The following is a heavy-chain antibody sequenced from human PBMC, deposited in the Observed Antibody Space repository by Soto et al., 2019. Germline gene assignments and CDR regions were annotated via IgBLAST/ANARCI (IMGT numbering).Heavy chain of an antibody. CDR2: TWHDRSNK. CDR1: GFTFSTYS. D-gene: IGHD4-4*01. V-gene: IGHV3-33*01. CDR3: ARDLGYSNGHPFDY. J-gene: IGHJ4*02. Sequence: QVQLVESGGGVVQPGRSLRLSCVASGFTFSTYSMHWVRQAPGKGLEWVALTWHDRSNKYYADSVKGRFTISRDNSKNTLYLQMNSLRAEDTAVYYCARDLGYSNGHPFDYWGQGTLVTVSS.